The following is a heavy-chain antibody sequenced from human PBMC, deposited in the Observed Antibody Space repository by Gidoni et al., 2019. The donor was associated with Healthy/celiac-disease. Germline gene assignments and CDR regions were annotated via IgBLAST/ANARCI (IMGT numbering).Heavy chain of an antibody. CDR3: ARSAAATQPTFDP. Sequence: GLEWMGGIIPIFGTANYAQKFQGRVTITADKSTSTAYMELSSLRSEDTAVYYCARSAAATQPTFDPWGQGTLVTVSS. CDR2: IIPIFGTA. V-gene: IGHV1-69*06. J-gene: IGHJ5*02. D-gene: IGHD2-15*01.